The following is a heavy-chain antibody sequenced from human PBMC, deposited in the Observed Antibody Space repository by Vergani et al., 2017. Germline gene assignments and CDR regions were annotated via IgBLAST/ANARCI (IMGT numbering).Heavy chain of an antibody. V-gene: IGHV4-61*02. D-gene: IGHD3-10*01. CDR2: IHSSGTT. Sequence: QVQLHESGPGLVKPSQTLSLTCTVSGGSITSGSFYWSWIRQPAGKGLESIGRIHSSGTTNYNPSLKSRVTLSVDTSKNQLSLRMTSVTAADTAVYYCARDSWTSELRGVYWFDTWGQGTLVSVSS. J-gene: IGHJ5*02. CDR1: GGSITSGSFY. CDR3: ARDSWTSELRGVYWFDT.